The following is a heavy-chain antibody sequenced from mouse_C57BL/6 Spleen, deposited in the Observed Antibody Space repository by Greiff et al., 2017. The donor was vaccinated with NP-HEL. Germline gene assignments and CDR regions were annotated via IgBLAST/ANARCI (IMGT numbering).Heavy chain of an antibody. CDR2: INPNYGGT. D-gene: IGHD2-2*01. CDR3: ARSMVTTRGYAMDY. CDR1: GYTFTDYH. V-gene: IGHV1-18*01. Sequence: EVQLQQSGPELVKPGASVTIPCKASGYTFTDYHMAWVKPSHGKSLEWLGAINPNYGGTIYNQKFKGKATLTVDKSSSTAYMELRSLTSEDTAVYYCARSMVTTRGYAMDYWGQGTSVTVSS. J-gene: IGHJ4*01.